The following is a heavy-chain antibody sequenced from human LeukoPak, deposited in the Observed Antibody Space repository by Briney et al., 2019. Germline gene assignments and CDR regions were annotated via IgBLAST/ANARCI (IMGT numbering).Heavy chain of an antibody. J-gene: IGHJ4*02. D-gene: IGHD4/OR15-4a*01. CDR1: GFTFSSYG. V-gene: IGHV3-33*01. Sequence: GRSLRLSCAASGFTFSSYGMLWVRQAPGKGLEWVAVIWYDGSNKYYADSVKGRFTISRDNSKNTLYLQMNSLRTEDTAVYYCARDLYDYGSYWGQGTLVTVSS. CDR2: IWYDGSNK. CDR3: ARDLYDYGSY.